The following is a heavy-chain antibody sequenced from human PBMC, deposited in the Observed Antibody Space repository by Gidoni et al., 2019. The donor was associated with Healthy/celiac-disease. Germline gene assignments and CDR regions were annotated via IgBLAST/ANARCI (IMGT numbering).Heavy chain of an antibody. D-gene: IGHD3-3*01. V-gene: IGHV4-34*01. CDR1: GGSFSGYY. CDR2: INHSGST. CDR3: AREDITIFGVVNY. J-gene: IGHJ4*02. Sequence: QVQLQQWGAGLLKPSATLSLTCAVYGGSFSGYYWSWIRQPPGKGLEWIGEINHSGSTNYNPSLKSRVTISVDTSKNQFSLKLSSVTAADTAVYYCAREDITIFGVVNYWGQGTLVTVSS.